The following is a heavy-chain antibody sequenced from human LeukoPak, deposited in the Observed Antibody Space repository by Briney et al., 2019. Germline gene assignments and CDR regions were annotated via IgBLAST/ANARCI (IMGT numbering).Heavy chain of an antibody. J-gene: IGHJ4*02. CDR1: GFTFSNYW. V-gene: IGHV3-74*01. CDR3: AREQGYYSVPGY. Sequence: GGSLRLFCAASGFTFSNYWMHWVRQAPGKGLVWVSRIDSDGSSTTYADSVKGRFTISRDNAKNTLYLQMNSLRAEDTAVYYCAREQGYYSVPGYWGQGTQVTVSS. D-gene: IGHD3-22*01. CDR2: IDSDGSST.